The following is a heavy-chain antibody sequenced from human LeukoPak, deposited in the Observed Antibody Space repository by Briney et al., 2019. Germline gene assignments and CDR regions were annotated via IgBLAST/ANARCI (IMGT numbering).Heavy chain of an antibody. V-gene: IGHV4-30-2*01. Sequence: SETLSLTCTVSGGSISSGGYYWSWIRQPPGKGLEWIGYIYHSGSTYYNPSLKSRVTISVDRSKNQFSLKLSSVTAADTAVYYCARGGIAAQWFDPWGQGTLVTVSS. CDR3: ARGGIAAQWFDP. J-gene: IGHJ5*02. D-gene: IGHD6-6*01. CDR2: IYHSGST. CDR1: GGSISSGGYY.